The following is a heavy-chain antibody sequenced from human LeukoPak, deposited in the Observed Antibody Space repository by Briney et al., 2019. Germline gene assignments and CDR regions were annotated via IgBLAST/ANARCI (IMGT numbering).Heavy chain of an antibody. V-gene: IGHV1-69*01. J-gene: IGHJ4*02. CDR1: GGTFSSYA. CDR3: ARSRGHIAAAGTWFDY. D-gene: IGHD6-13*01. Sequence: SVKVSCKASGGTFSSYAISWVRQAPGQGLEWMGGIIPIFGTANYAQKFQGRVTITADDSTSTAYMELSSLRSEDTAVYYCARSRGHIAAAGTWFDYWGQGTLVTVSS. CDR2: IIPIFGTA.